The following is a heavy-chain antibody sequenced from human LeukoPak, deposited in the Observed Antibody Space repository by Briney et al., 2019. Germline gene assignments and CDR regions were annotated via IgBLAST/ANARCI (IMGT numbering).Heavy chain of an antibody. V-gene: IGHV1-24*01. J-gene: IGHJ4*02. D-gene: IGHD4-17*01. CDR3: AKSHGDYGLLDY. Sequence: ASVKVSCKVSGYSLTDLSMHWVRQAPGKGLDWIGGFDPEDGEPIYAQKFQGRLSMTEDTSKDTGYMELRTLRSEDTALYYCAKSHGDYGLLDYWGQGTLVTVSS. CDR1: GYSLTDLS. CDR2: FDPEDGEP.